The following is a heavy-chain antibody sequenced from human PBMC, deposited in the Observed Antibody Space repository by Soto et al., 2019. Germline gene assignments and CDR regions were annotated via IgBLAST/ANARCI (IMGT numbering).Heavy chain of an antibody. CDR2: ILPLSGTS. CDR3: SRTNNTKYYDYVWGDYRTEALDV. V-gene: IGHV1-69*06. Sequence: ASVXVSCKASGGTFSCYAIIWVRQAPGHGLGWMGWILPLSGTSNYTQRFQGRVTISADKSTSKAYMEMSSLRSEETAVYYCSRTNNTKYYDYVWGDYRTEALDVWGQGTTVTVSS. CDR1: GGTFSCYA. D-gene: IGHD3-16*01. J-gene: IGHJ6*02.